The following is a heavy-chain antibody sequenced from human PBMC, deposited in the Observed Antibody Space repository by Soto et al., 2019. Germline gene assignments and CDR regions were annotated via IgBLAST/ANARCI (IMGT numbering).Heavy chain of an antibody. Sequence: GGSLRLSCAASGFTFRDYAVHWVRQAPGKGLEWVAVISYDGNNQNYADSVKGRFTVSRDNSENTLYLQMNSLRAEDTAVYYCARAVVLVASPYYFDYWGRGTLITVPS. CDR2: ISYDGNNQ. V-gene: IGHV3-30-3*01. CDR3: ARAVVLVASPYYFDY. CDR1: GFTFRDYA. D-gene: IGHD2-15*01. J-gene: IGHJ4*02.